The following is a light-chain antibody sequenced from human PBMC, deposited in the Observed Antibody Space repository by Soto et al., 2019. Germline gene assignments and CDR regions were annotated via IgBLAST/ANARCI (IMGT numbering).Light chain of an antibody. Sequence: EIVLTQFPATLSLSPGDRATLSCRASQSVPSYLAGYQQKPGQAPRLLVYDISNRATGIPARLTGSGSGTDFTLTISSLEPEDSAVYYCQQRNAWPRNTFGQGTKLEI. CDR3: QQRNAWPRNT. CDR1: QSVPSY. J-gene: IGKJ2*01. V-gene: IGKV3-11*01. CDR2: DIS.